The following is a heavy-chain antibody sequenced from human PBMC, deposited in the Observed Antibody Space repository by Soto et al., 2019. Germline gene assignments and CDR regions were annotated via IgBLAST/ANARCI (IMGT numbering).Heavy chain of an antibody. V-gene: IGHV3-53*01. CDR2: IYSSGTI. D-gene: IGHD3-9*01. Sequence: VGSLRLSCEASGFSVSSNYMSWVRQAPGKGLEWVAVIYSSGTIYYADSVKGRFTISRDSPKNTLYLQMTSLRGEDTAVYFCAKASTYDILTGPDAFDIWGQGTMVTVSS. CDR3: AKASTYDILTGPDAFDI. CDR1: GFSVSSNY. J-gene: IGHJ3*02.